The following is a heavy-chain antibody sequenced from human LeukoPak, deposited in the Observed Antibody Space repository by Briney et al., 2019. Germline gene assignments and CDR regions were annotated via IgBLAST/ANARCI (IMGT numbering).Heavy chain of an antibody. CDR1: GYTFTGYY. Sequence: ASVKVSCKASGYTFTGYYMHWVRQAPGQGLEWMGWINPNSGGTNYARKFQGRVTMTRDTSISTAYMGLSRLRSDDTAVYYCARDPRWLRPVDYFDYWGQGTLVTVSS. V-gene: IGHV1-2*02. CDR2: INPNSGGT. CDR3: ARDPRWLRPVDYFDY. J-gene: IGHJ4*02. D-gene: IGHD5-12*01.